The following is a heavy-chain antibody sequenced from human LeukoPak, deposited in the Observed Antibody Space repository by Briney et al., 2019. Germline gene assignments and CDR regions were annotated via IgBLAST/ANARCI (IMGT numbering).Heavy chain of an antibody. CDR3: VIWGDYDVLTGYYVPDY. CDR1: GFTFSNYA. CDR2: ITGSGTNR. D-gene: IGHD3-9*01. V-gene: IGHV3-23*01. J-gene: IGHJ4*02. Sequence: GASLRLSCVASGFTFSNYAMSWVRQAPGKGLEWVSAITGSGTNRYHADSLKGRFTTSRDNSKNTVFLQMNSLRHEDTAIYYCVIWGDYDVLTGYYVPDYWGQGTLVTVAA.